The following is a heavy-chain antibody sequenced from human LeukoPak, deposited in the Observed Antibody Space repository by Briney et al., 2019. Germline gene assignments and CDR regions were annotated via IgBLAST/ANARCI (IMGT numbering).Heavy chain of an antibody. Sequence: SETLSLTCTVSGGSISSYYWSWIRQPAGKGLEWIGRIYTSGSTNYNPSLKRGVTMSVATSKNHFSLKLSSVTAADTAVYYCARDWEQQLVLWGQGTLVTVSS. CDR2: IYTSGST. CDR3: ARDWEQQLVL. V-gene: IGHV4-4*07. CDR1: GGSISSYY. D-gene: IGHD6-13*01. J-gene: IGHJ4*02.